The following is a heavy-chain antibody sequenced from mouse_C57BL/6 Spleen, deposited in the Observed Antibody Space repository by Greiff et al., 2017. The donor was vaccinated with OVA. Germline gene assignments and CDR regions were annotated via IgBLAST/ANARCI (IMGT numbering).Heavy chain of an antibody. Sequence: EVQLVESGGGLVQPKGSLKLSCAASGFSFNTYAMNWVRQAPGKGLEWVARIRSKSNNYATYYADSVKDRFTISRDDSESMLYLQMNNLKTEDTAMYYCVRRGYYGLYYAMDYWGQGTSVTVSS. CDR3: VRRGYYGLYYAMDY. J-gene: IGHJ4*01. V-gene: IGHV10-1*01. CDR2: IRSKSNNYAT. D-gene: IGHD1-1*01. CDR1: GFSFNTYA.